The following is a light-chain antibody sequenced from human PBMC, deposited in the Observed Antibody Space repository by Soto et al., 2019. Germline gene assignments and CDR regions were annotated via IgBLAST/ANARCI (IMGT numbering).Light chain of an antibody. CDR3: QQSHSAPWT. Sequence: IHMTMSPSAMSASVGNRVTINCRASQGISNYLAWFQQKPGKVPKRLIYAASSLQSGVPSRFSGSGYGTEFTLTISSLQTEDFATYYCQQSHSAPWTFGQGTKVDIK. CDR2: AAS. J-gene: IGKJ1*01. V-gene: IGKV1-17*03. CDR1: QGISNY.